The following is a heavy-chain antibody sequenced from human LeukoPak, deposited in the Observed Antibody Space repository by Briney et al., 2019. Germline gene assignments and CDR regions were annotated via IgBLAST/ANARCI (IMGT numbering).Heavy chain of an antibody. J-gene: IGHJ4*02. CDR2: IYYSGST. Sequence: SQTLSLTCTVSGGSISSGGYYWSWLRQHPGTGLEWIGYIYYSGSTYYNPSLKSRVNISLHTSKNQFSLKLSSVTAADTAVYYCARDIAAAGSDYFDYWGQGTLVTVSS. D-gene: IGHD6-13*01. V-gene: IGHV4-31*03. CDR3: ARDIAAAGSDYFDY. CDR1: GGSISSGGYY.